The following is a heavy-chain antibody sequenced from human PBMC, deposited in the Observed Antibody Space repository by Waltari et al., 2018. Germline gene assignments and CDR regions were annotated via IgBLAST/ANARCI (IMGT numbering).Heavy chain of an antibody. CDR3: ARRGYAVAGTLYFDF. V-gene: IGHV4-39*01. Sequence: QLQLQGSGPGLVKPSETLSLTCSVSGGSIISSSYYWGWIRQPPGKGLEWIGNIYYSGNTYYNPSLKSRVTISVDTSKNQFSLKLSSVTAADTAVYYCARRGYAVAGTLYFDFWGQGTLVTVSS. CDR1: GGSIISSSYY. J-gene: IGHJ4*02. CDR2: IYYSGNT. D-gene: IGHD6-19*01.